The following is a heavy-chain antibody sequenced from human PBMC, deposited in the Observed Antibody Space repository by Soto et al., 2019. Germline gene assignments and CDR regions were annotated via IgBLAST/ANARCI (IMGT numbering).Heavy chain of an antibody. D-gene: IGHD4-17*01. Sequence: SGKVSCKPSGGTFSSYSISWVRQAPGQGLEWMGGIIPICGTANYAQKFQGRVTITADESTSTAYMELSSLRSEDTAVYYCARDPRYGDFPYYFDYWGQGTLVTVSS. CDR2: IIPICGTA. V-gene: IGHV1-69*13. CDR1: GGTFSSYS. J-gene: IGHJ4*02. CDR3: ARDPRYGDFPYYFDY.